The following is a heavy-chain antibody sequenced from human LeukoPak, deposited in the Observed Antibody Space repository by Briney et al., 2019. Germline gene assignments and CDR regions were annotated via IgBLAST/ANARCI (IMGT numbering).Heavy chain of an antibody. Sequence: GGSLRLSCAASGFTFRRYGISWARQASGKGLEWVANIKQDGSEKYYVDSVKGRFTISRDNAKNSLYLQMNSLRAEDTAVYYCVGLGENYWGQGTLVTVSS. CDR1: GFTFRRYG. D-gene: IGHD3-10*01. V-gene: IGHV3-7*02. CDR3: VGLGENY. J-gene: IGHJ4*02. CDR2: IKQDGSEK.